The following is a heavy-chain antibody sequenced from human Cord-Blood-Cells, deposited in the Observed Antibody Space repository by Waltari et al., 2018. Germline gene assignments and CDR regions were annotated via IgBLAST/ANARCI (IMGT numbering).Heavy chain of an antibody. J-gene: IGHJ4*02. V-gene: IGHV1-2*02. Sequence: QMQLVQSGAEVKKPGASVKVSCKASGYTFTGYYMHWVRPAPGQGLEWMGWINPNSGGTNYAQKFQGRVTMTRDTSISTAYMELSRLRSDDTAVYYCARISLAAGTLGIDYWGQGTLVTVSS. CDR1: GYTFTGYY. CDR2: INPNSGGT. CDR3: ARISLAAGTLGIDY. D-gene: IGHD6-13*01.